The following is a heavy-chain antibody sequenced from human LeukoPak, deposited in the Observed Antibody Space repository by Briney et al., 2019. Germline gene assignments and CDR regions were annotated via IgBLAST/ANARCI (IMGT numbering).Heavy chain of an antibody. CDR3: ATRRIAVAAPFDY. CDR1: GGSISSYY. V-gene: IGHV4-59*01. J-gene: IGHJ4*02. D-gene: IGHD6-19*01. CDR2: IYYSGST. Sequence: PSETLSLTCTVSGGSISSYYWSWIRQPPGKGLEWIGYIYYSGSTNYNPSLKSRVTISVDTSNTQFSLKLSSVTAADTAVYYCATRRIAVAAPFDYWGQETLVTVSS.